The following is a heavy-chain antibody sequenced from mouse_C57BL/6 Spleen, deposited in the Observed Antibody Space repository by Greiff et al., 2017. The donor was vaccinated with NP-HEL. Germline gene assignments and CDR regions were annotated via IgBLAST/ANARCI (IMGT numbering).Heavy chain of an antibody. V-gene: IGHV1-82*01. D-gene: IGHD1-1*01. CDR2: IYPGDGDT. J-gene: IGHJ4*01. Sequence: VQLQQSGPELVKPGASVKISCKASGYAFSSSWMNWVKQRPGKGLEWIGRIYPGDGDTNYNGKFKGKATLTADKSSSTAYMQLSSLTSEDSAVYFGARRYYYGSSYAMDYWGQGTSVTVSS. CDR3: ARRYYYGSSYAMDY. CDR1: GYAFSSSW.